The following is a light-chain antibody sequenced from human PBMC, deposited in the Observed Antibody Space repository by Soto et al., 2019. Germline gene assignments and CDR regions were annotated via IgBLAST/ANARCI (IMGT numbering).Light chain of an antibody. J-gene: IGLJ1*01. V-gene: IGLV2-14*01. CDR2: EVN. CDR1: SSDIGAYNH. CDR3: CSFTTSGTPV. Sequence: QSVLTQPAAVSGSPGQWITISCTGTSSDIGAYNHVSWYQQNPGKAPQLIIYEVNNRPSGLSNRFSGSKSGNAASRTSFGLQAEDEADYFCCSFTTSGTPVFGTGTKVTVL.